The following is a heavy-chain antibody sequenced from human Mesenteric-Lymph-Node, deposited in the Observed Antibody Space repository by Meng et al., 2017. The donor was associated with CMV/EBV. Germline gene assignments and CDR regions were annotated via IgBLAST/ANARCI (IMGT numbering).Heavy chain of an antibody. V-gene: IGHV3-23*01. CDR2: ISGSGTYT. J-gene: IGHJ4*02. CDR1: GFIFGNYA. Sequence: ESLKISCAASGFIFGNYAMSWVRQAPGKGLEWVSRISGSGTYTYTADSVQGRFTISRDNSKNTLYLQMSSLRAEDTAIYYCAKEFGAYDFWSGYSYWGQGTLVTVSS. CDR3: AKEFGAYDFWSGYSY. D-gene: IGHD3-3*01.